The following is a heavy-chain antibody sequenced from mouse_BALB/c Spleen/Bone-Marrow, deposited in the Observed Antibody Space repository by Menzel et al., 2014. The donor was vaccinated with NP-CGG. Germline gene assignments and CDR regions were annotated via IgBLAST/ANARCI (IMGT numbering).Heavy chain of an antibody. CDR3: ARSGSSSGYFDY. CDR1: GFTFSSFG. D-gene: IGHD1-1*01. CDR2: TSSGSSTV. V-gene: IGHV5-17*02. Sequence: EVKLVESGGGLVQPGVSRKLSCAASGFTFSSFGMHWVRQAPEKGLEWVAYTSSGSSTVYYADKVMGRFTISRDNPKNTPFLQMTSLRSEDTAMYYCARSGSSSGYFDYWGQGTTLTVSS. J-gene: IGHJ2*01.